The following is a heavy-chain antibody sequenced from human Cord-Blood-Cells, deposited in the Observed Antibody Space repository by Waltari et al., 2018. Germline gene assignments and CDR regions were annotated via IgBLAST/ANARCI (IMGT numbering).Heavy chain of an antibody. Sequence: QVQLQQWGAGLLKPSETLSLTCAVHGGSFSGYYWSWIRQPPGKGLEWIGEINHSGSTNYNPSLKSRVTISVDTSKNQFSLKLSSVTAADTAVYYCARGEGYCSSTSCYYFDYWGQGTLVTVSS. CDR1: GGSFSGYY. D-gene: IGHD2-2*01. CDR3: ARGEGYCSSTSCYYFDY. V-gene: IGHV4-34*01. CDR2: INHSGST. J-gene: IGHJ4*02.